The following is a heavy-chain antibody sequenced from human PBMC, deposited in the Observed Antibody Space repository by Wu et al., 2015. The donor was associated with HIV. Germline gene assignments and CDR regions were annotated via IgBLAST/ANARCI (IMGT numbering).Heavy chain of an antibody. D-gene: IGHD5-12*01. Sequence: QVQLLQSGAEVKKPGASVMVSCKASGYTFTDYYMYWVRQAPGQGLEWMGWINPNRGGTKYAQKFQGRVTMTRDTAVSTAYMELNSLRSDDTAVYYCARGQNGNDQWGQGTLVTVSS. CDR3: ARGQNGNDQ. CDR1: GYTFTDYY. J-gene: IGHJ4*02. CDR2: INPNRGGT. V-gene: IGHV1-2*02.